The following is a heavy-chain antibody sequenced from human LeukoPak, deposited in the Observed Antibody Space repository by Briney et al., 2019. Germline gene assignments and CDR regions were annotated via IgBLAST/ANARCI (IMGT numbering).Heavy chain of an antibody. Sequence: HAGGSLRLSCVASGLNFNSRWMDWVRRAPGQGLEWVASIKEDGSETHYVDSVRGRFTISRDNDKNSLYLQMNNLRAEDTAMYYCARDGGWWRFDFWGQGALVTVSS. J-gene: IGHJ4*02. V-gene: IGHV3-7*03. D-gene: IGHD2-8*02. CDR1: GLNFNSRW. CDR3: ARDGGWWRFDF. CDR2: IKEDGSET.